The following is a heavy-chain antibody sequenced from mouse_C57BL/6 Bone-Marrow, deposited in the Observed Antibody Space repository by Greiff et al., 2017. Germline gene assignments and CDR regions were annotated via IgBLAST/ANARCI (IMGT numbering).Heavy chain of an antibody. CDR2: ISYDGSN. D-gene: IGHD2-4*01. V-gene: IGHV3-6*01. CDR3: ARDDYDFDY. Sequence: ESGPGLVKPSPSLSLTCSVTGYSITSGYYWNWIRQFPGNKLEWMGYISYDGSNNYNPSLKNRISITRDTSTNQFFLKLNSVTTEDTATYYCARDDYDFDYWGQGTTLTVSS. J-gene: IGHJ2*01. CDR1: GYSITSGYY.